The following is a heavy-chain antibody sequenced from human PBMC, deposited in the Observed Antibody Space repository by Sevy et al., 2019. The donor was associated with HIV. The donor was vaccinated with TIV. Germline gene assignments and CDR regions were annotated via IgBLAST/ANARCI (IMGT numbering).Heavy chain of an antibody. J-gene: IGHJ6*02. CDR1: GLTFTDAW. V-gene: IGHV3-15*01. CDR3: TWVTKVTEPLGV. D-gene: IGHD4-4*01. Sequence: GGSLRLSCVVSGLTFTDAWMAWVRRAPGKGLEWVGRIKSKGSGGTRDYAAPVKGRFTISRDDSKNTVYLQMNSLKTEDTAVYYCTWVTKVTEPLGVWGQGTAVTVSS. CDR2: IKSKGSGGTR.